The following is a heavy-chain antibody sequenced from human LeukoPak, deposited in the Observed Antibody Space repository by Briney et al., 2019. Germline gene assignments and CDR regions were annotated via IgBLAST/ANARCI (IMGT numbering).Heavy chain of an antibody. V-gene: IGHV1-2*06. D-gene: IGHD2-2*01. CDR2: INPNGGDT. CDR3: ARVGFTTSWSNFDY. J-gene: IGHJ4*02. CDR1: GYNFPAYF. Sequence: GASVKVSCKAAGYNFPAYFVHWVRQAPGQGLEWMGRINPNGGDTNYAQKLQGRVTMASDTSISTAYMELSSLISDDTAVYYCARVGFTTSWSNFDYWGQGTLVTVSS.